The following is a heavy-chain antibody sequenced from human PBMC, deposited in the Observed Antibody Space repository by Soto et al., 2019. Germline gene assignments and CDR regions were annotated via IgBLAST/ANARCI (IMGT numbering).Heavy chain of an antibody. D-gene: IGHD5-12*01. V-gene: IGHV3-48*01. Sequence: GGSLRLSCAASGFTFSSYSMNWVRQAPGKGLEWVSYISSSSSTIYYADSVKGRFTISRDNAKNSLYLQMNSLRAEDTAVYYCASGVATRSDAFDIWGQGTMVTVSS. CDR2: ISSSSSTI. CDR1: GFTFSSYS. J-gene: IGHJ3*02. CDR3: ASGVATRSDAFDI.